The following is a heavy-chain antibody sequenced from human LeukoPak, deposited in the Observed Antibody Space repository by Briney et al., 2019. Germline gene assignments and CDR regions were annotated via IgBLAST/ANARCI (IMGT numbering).Heavy chain of an antibody. J-gene: IGHJ4*02. D-gene: IGHD5-12*01. CDR3: ARDVDGYSGYDGNY. CDR2: IIPIFGTA. V-gene: IGHV1-69*06. Sequence: SVEVSCKASGGTFSSYAISWVRQAPGQGLEWMGRIIPIFGTANYAQKFQGRVTITADKSTSTAYMELSSLRSEDTAVYYCARDVDGYSGYDGNYWGQGTLVTVSS. CDR1: GGTFSSYA.